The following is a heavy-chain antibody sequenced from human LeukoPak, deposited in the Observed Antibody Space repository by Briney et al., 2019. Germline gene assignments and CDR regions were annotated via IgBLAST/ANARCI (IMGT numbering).Heavy chain of an antibody. Sequence: TGGSLRLSCAASGFTFSSYSMNWVRQAPGKGLEWVSAISGGGGSTYYADSVKGRFTVSRDNSKNTLYLQMNSLKAEDTAVYFCAKASTFGGVIVTYYFDYWGQGTLVTVSS. J-gene: IGHJ4*02. CDR1: GFTFSSYS. CDR3: AKASTFGGVIVTYYFDY. CDR2: ISGGGGST. D-gene: IGHD3-16*02. V-gene: IGHV3-23*01.